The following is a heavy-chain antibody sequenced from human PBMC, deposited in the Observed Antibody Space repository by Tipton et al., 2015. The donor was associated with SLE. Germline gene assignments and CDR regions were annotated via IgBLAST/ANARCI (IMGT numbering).Heavy chain of an antibody. CDR2: INDSGTT. V-gene: IGHV4-34*01. D-gene: IGHD6-6*01. CDR3: ARTLAAQIDY. J-gene: IGHJ4*02. CDR1: GGSFSDYY. Sequence: TLSLTCDVYGGSFSDYYWGWIRQPPGKGLEWIGEINDSGTTHYNPSLKSRVTISIDTSENQFSLKLTSMTAADTAVYYCARTLAAQIDYWGQGTLVTVSS.